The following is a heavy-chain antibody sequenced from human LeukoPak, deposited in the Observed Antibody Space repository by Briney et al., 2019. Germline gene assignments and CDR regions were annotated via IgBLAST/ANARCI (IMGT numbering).Heavy chain of an antibody. Sequence: GGSLRLSCAASGFTFSSYAMSWVRQAPGKGLEWVSAISGSGGSTYYADSVKGRFTISRDNSKNTLCLQMNSLRAEDTAVYYCAKVTYDYGGNSGGFDYWGQGTLVTVSS. J-gene: IGHJ4*02. CDR1: GFTFSSYA. CDR3: AKVTYDYGGNSGGFDY. V-gene: IGHV3-23*01. CDR2: ISGSGGST. D-gene: IGHD4-23*01.